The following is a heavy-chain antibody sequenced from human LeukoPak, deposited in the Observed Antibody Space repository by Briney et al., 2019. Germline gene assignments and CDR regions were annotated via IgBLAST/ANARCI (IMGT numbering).Heavy chain of an antibody. CDR3: ARQAPYDFWSGYHYYFDY. V-gene: IGHV4-38-2*01. J-gene: IGHJ4*02. CDR1: GYSISSGYY. CDR2: IYHSGST. D-gene: IGHD3-3*01. Sequence: SETLSLTCAVSGYSISSGYYWGWIRQPPGKGLEGIGSIYHSGSTYYNPSLKSRVTISVDTSKNQFSLKLSSVTAADTAVYYCARQAPYDFWSGYHYYFDYWGQGTLVTASS.